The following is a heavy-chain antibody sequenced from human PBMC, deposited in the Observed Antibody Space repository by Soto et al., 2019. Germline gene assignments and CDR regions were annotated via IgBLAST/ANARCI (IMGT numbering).Heavy chain of an antibody. V-gene: IGHV3-64D*06. CDR1: GFIFSEST. CDR2: VSTSGRST. J-gene: IGHJ4*02. CDR3: VKQAHGLDGVAFDY. D-gene: IGHD2-15*01. Sequence: GGSMRLSCSASGFIFSESTIYWVRQVPGKGMEAISAVSTSGRSTYYADSVKDRLTISRDNCKNTLFLQMDSLRPEDTAIFYWVKQAHGLDGVAFDYWGQGTQGTV.